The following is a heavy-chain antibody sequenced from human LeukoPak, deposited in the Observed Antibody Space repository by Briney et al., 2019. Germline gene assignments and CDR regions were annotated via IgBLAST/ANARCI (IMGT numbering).Heavy chain of an antibody. J-gene: IGHJ4*02. V-gene: IGHV1-3*01. CDR3: ATVSGSTYYFDY. CDR2: INAGEGKT. CDR1: GYIFANYG. Sequence: ASVKVSCKASGYIFANYGMHWVRQAPGQGPEWMGWINAGEGKTKYLQKYQDRVTITRVTSASTAYMELSSLRSEDTAVYYCATVSGSTYYFDYWGQGTLVTVSS. D-gene: IGHD1-26*01.